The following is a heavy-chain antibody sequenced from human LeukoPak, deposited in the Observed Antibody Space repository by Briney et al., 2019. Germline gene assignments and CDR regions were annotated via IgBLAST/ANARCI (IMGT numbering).Heavy chain of an antibody. CDR1: GFTFSSYS. D-gene: IGHD2-15*01. J-gene: IGHJ5*02. CDR3: ARDAQTGPRWDIVVVVAATVDNWFDP. V-gene: IGHV3-21*01. CDR2: ISSSSSYI. Sequence: GGSLRLSCAASGFTFSSYSMNWVRQAPGKGLEWGSSISSSSSYIYYADSVKGRFTISRDNAKNSLYLQMNSLRAEDTAVYYCARDAQTGPRWDIVVVVAATVDNWFDPWGQGTLVTVSS.